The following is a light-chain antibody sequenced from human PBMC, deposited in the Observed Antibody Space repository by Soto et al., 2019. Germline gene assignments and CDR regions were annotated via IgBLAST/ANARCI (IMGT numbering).Light chain of an antibody. CDR1: EDVRDY. CDR2: DAA. Sequence: DIKMTQSPSSLSASVGDRVTLTCQAREDVRDYVNWYQQKPGRAPKLLIYDAAKLETGVPSRFSGRGSGTDCSFTIRDLQPEDFATYYCQLYKNVILTFGGGTRVDI. V-gene: IGKV1-33*01. J-gene: IGKJ4*01. CDR3: QLYKNVILT.